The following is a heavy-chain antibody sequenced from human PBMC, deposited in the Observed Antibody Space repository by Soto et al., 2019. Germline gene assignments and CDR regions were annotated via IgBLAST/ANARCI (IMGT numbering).Heavy chain of an antibody. V-gene: IGHV6-1*01. CDR1: GDSVSSNSAA. D-gene: IGHD6-19*01. CDR3: AREGNSGWYHGLFDY. J-gene: IGHJ4*02. CDR2: TYYWSKWYN. Sequence: SQTLSLTCAISGDSVSSNSAAWNWIRQSPSRGLEWLGRTYYWSKWYNDYAVSVKSRITINPDTSKNQFSLQLNSVTPEDTAVYCCAREGNSGWYHGLFDYWGQGTLVTVSS.